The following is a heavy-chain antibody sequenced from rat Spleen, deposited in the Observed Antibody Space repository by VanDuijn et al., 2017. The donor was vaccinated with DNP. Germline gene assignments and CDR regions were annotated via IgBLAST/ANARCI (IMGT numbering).Heavy chain of an antibody. CDR1: GFTFSAYY. Sequence: EVQLVESGGGLVQPGRSLKLSCAASGFTFSAYYMAWVRQAPAKGLEWVAYIESPAYAPYHGDSVKGRFTISRDNAKSTLYLQMNSLRSEDMATYYCVRWNSGHFDYWGQGVMVTVSS. CDR2: IESPAYAP. J-gene: IGHJ2*01. V-gene: IGHV5-22*01. CDR3: VRWNSGHFDY. D-gene: IGHD4-3*01.